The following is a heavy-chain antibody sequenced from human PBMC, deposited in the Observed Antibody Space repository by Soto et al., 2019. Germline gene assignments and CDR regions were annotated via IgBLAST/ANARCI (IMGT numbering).Heavy chain of an antibody. V-gene: IGHV3-33*01. J-gene: IGHJ6*04. Sequence: QVQLVESGGGVVQPGRSLRLSCAASGFTFSSYGMHWVRQAPGKGLEWVAVIWYDGSNKYYADSVKGRFTISRDNSKNTLYLQMNSLRAEDTAVYYCARDQRPHYDFWSGDHSKDVWGKGTTVTVSS. CDR3: ARDQRPHYDFWSGDHSKDV. CDR2: IWYDGSNK. CDR1: GFTFSSYG. D-gene: IGHD3-3*01.